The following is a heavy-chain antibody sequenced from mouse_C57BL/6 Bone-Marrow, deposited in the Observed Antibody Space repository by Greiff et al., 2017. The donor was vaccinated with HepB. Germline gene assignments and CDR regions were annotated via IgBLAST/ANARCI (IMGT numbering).Heavy chain of an antibody. D-gene: IGHD1-1*01. Sequence: EVNVVESGGGLVQPGGSLKLSCAASGFTFSDYYMYWVRQTPEKRLEWVAYISNGGGSTYYPDTVKGRFTISRDNAKNTLYLQMSRLKAEDTAMYYCARRILRYWYFDVWGTGTTVTVSS. V-gene: IGHV5-12*01. CDR3: ARRILRYWYFDV. CDR2: ISNGGGST. J-gene: IGHJ1*03. CDR1: GFTFSDYY.